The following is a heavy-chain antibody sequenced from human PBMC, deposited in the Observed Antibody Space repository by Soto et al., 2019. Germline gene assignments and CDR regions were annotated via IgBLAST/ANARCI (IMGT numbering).Heavy chain of an antibody. CDR3: AGGGNSHRRRQLHGKGV. J-gene: IGHJ6*02. Sequence: QVQLVQSGAEVKKPGSSVKVSCKASGGTFSSYAISWVRQAPGQGLEWMGGIIPIFGTANYAQKFQGRVTITQDESNSTAYKEPSSPRTGDQGVDFCAGGGNSHRRRQLHGKGVWGQGTTVTVSS. D-gene: IGHD3-16*01. CDR1: GGTFSSYA. V-gene: IGHV1-69*01. CDR2: IIPIFGTA.